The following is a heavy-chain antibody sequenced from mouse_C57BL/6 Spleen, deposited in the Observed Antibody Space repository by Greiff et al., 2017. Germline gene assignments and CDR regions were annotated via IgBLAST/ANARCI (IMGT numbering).Heavy chain of an antibody. D-gene: IGHD2-5*01. V-gene: IGHV1-15*01. CDR3: TRSPDSNYVGYFDV. J-gene: IGHJ1*03. CDR2: IDPETGGT. Sequence: QVQLQQSGAELVRPGASVTLSCKASGYTFTDYEMHWVKQTPVHGLEWIGAIDPETGGTAYNQKFKGKAILTADKSSSTAYMELRSLTSEDSAVYYCTRSPDSNYVGYFDVWGTGTTVTVSS. CDR1: GYTFTDYE.